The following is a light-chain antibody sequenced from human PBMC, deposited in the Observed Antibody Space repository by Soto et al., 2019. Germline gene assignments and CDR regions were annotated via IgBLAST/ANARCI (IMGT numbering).Light chain of an antibody. CDR2: EVS. J-gene: IGLJ2*01. CDR1: SSDVGGYNY. V-gene: IGLV2-14*01. CDR3: SAYRTGKTLVV. Sequence: QSVLTQPASVSGSPGQSITISCTGTSSDVGGYNYVSWYQQHPGRAPKLIIYEVSNRPSGVSNRFSGSKSGNTASLAISGLQAEDEADYYCSAYRTGKTLVVFGGGTKLTVL.